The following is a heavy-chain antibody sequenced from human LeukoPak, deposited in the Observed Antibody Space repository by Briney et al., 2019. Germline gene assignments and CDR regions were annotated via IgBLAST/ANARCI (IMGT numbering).Heavy chain of an antibody. CDR1: GFTFSSYG. V-gene: IGHV3-33*01. D-gene: IGHD2-2*01. CDR3: ARDWVRRQLQQYYYYGMDV. Sequence: GGFLRLSCAASGFTFSSYGMHWVRQAPGKGLEWVAVIWYDGSNKYYADSVKGRFTISRDNSKNTLYLQMNSLRAEDTAVYYCARDWVRRQLQQYYYYGMDVWGQGTTVTVSS. CDR2: IWYDGSNK. J-gene: IGHJ6*02.